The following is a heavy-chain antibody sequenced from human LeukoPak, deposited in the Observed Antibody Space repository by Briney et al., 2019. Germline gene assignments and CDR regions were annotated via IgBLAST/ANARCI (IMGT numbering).Heavy chain of an antibody. CDR2: ISSSGNTI. J-gene: IGHJ4*02. CDR3: ATENYGSLAG. Sequence: GGSLRLSCAASGFTFSDYYMNWIRQAPGKGLEWVSYISSSGNTIYYADSVKGRFTISRDNAKNSLYLQMNSLRAEDTAIYYCATENYGSLAGWGQGTLVTVSS. D-gene: IGHD2-15*01. V-gene: IGHV3-11*01. CDR1: GFTFSDYY.